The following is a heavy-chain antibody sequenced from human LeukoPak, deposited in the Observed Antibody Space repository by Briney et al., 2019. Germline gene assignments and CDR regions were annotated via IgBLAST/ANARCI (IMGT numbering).Heavy chain of an antibody. D-gene: IGHD3-22*01. CDR1: GFTFSSYE. Sequence: GSLRLSCAASGFTFSSYEMNWVRQPPGKGLEWIGSIFYSGSTYYNPSLKSRVTISVDTSKNQFSLKLTSVTAADTAVYYCARRLKTVVAEFYFDYWGQGTLVTVSS. J-gene: IGHJ4*02. CDR2: IFYSGST. V-gene: IGHV4-39*01. CDR3: ARRLKTVVAEFYFDY.